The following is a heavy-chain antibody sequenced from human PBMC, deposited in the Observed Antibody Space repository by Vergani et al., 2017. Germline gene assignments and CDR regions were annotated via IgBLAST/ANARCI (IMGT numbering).Heavy chain of an antibody. Sequence: QVQLVQSGAEVKKPGASVKVSCKASGYTFTSYGISWVRQAPGQGLEWMGWIRAYNGNTNYAQKLQGKGHMTTDTATSTAYMELRSLRSDDTAVYYCASHNWSYDRWFDPWGQGTLVTVSS. CDR2: IRAYNGNT. D-gene: IGHD1-7*01. V-gene: IGHV1-18*04. CDR3: ASHNWSYDRWFDP. CDR1: GYTFTSYG. J-gene: IGHJ5*02.